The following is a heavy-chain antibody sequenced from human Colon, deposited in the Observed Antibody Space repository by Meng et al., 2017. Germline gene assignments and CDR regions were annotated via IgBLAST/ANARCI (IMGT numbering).Heavy chain of an antibody. CDR3: ATSCLAVAGTSEFDY. CDR1: GFPFREYY. CDR2: ISSSGGSV. Sequence: GESLKISCAASGFPFREYYMSWVRQAPGKGREGVAYISSSGGSVYYPDSVKGRFTISRDNAEKSLHLHMESLRAEDTAVYFCATSCLAVAGTSEFDYWGQGILVTVSS. J-gene: IGHJ4*02. D-gene: IGHD6-19*01. V-gene: IGHV3-11*01.